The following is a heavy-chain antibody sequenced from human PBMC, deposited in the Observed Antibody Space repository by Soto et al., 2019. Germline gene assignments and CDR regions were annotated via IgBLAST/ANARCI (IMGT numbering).Heavy chain of an antibody. Sequence: EVQLVESGGGLVQPGGSLRLSCAASGFTFSSHWMTWDRQTPGKGLEWVANINEDGSEKYYVDSVKGRFTISRDNAKNSLYLQMSSLRAEDTAVFYCARGDNPEYWGQGTLVTVSS. J-gene: IGHJ4*02. CDR2: INEDGSEK. V-gene: IGHV3-7*01. D-gene: IGHD1-1*01. CDR3: ARGDNPEY. CDR1: GFTFSSHW.